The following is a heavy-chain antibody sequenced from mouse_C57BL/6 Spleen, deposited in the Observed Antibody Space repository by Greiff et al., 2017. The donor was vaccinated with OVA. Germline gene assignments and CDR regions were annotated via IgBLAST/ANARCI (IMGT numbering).Heavy chain of an antibody. Sequence: DVMLVESGGGLVKPGGSLKLSCAASGFTFSSYAMSWVRQTPEKRLEWVATISDGGSYTYYPDNVKGRFTISRDNAKNNLYLQMSHLKSEDTAMYYCARDEVFDYWGQGTTLTVSS. CDR1: GFTFSSYA. V-gene: IGHV5-4*01. J-gene: IGHJ2*01. CDR2: ISDGGSYT. CDR3: ARDEVFDY.